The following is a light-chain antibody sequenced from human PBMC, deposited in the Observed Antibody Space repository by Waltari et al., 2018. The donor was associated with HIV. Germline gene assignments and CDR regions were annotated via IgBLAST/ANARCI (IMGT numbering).Light chain of an antibody. CDR1: QSVSSSY. V-gene: IGKV3-20*01. Sequence: IVLTQSPGTLSLSPGERATLSCRASQSVSSSYLARYQQKPGQAPRLLIYGASSRATGIPDRFSGSGSGTDFTLTISRLEPEDFAVYYCQQYSSLYTFGQGTKLEIK. J-gene: IGKJ2*01. CDR2: GAS. CDR3: QQYSSLYT.